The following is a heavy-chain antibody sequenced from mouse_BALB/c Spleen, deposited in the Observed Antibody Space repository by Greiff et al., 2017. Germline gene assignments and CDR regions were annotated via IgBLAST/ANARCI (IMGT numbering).Heavy chain of an antibody. CDR3: ARGLLRLSYAMDY. D-gene: IGHD1-2*01. J-gene: IGHJ4*01. Sequence: VQLKESGAELVKPGASVKLSCTASGFNIKDTYMHWVKQRPEQGLEWIGRIDPANGNTKYDPKFQGKATITADTSSNTAYLQLSSLTSEDTAVYYCARGLLRLSYAMDYWGQGTSVTVSS. CDR1: GFNIKDTY. V-gene: IGHV14-3*02. CDR2: IDPANGNT.